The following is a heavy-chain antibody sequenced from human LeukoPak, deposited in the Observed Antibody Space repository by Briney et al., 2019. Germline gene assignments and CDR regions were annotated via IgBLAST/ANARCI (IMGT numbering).Heavy chain of an antibody. Sequence: ASVKVSCKVSGYTLTELSMHWVRQAPGKGLEWMGGFDPEDGETIYAQKFQGRVTMTEDTSTDTAYMELSSLRSEDTAVYYCATSGSYVYVDAFDIWGQGTMVTVSS. V-gene: IGHV1-24*01. J-gene: IGHJ3*02. D-gene: IGHD1-26*01. CDR1: GYTLTELS. CDR2: FDPEDGET. CDR3: ATSGSYVYVDAFDI.